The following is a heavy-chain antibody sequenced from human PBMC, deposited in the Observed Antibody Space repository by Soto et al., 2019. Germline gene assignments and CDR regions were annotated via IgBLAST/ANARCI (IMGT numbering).Heavy chain of an antibody. CDR2: ISDSGGDT. Sequence: PGGSLRLSCAASGFTFSNYAMSWVRQAPGKGLEWVSAISDSGGDTFYADSVKGRFTISRDNSKNTLYLQVNSLRAEDTAVFYCAKVYWGVTGTTYDYFDYWGQGTLVTVS. CDR1: GFTFSNYA. CDR3: AKVYWGVTGTTYDYFDY. D-gene: IGHD1-7*01. V-gene: IGHV3-23*01. J-gene: IGHJ4*02.